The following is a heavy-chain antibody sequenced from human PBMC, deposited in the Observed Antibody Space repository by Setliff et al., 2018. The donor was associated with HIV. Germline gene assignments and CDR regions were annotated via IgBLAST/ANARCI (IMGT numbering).Heavy chain of an antibody. J-gene: IGHJ4*02. CDR2: IYYSGST. V-gene: IGHV4-39*01. CDR1: AGSIRSSTYY. Sequence: NPSETLSLTCTVSAGSIRSSTYYWAWIRQPPGKGLEWIGTIYYSGSTYYNPSLKSRATIPVDTSKNQFSLKLSSVTAADTAVYYCIIAYSSGWLAPMGFGSWGQGTLVTVSS. D-gene: IGHD6-19*01. CDR3: IIAYSSGWLAPMGFGS.